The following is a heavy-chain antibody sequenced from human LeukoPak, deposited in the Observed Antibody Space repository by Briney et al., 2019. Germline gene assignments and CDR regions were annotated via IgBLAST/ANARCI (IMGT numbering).Heavy chain of an antibody. CDR1: GFTFGSFA. J-gene: IGHJ4*02. CDR2: IFGSGGSP. D-gene: IGHD5-18*01. V-gene: IGHV3-23*01. Sequence: QPGGSLRLSCEASGFTFGSFAMYWVRQAPGKGLDWIAGIFGSGGSPHYAGSVKGRFTISRDNSKNTVYLQINSLRAEDTAVYYCGKTTAGYSSGQKPAWPVDYWGQGTLVTVSS. CDR3: GKTTAGYSSGQKPAWPVDY.